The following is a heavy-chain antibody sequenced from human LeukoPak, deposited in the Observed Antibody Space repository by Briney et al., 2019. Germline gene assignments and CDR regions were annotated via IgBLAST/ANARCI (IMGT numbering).Heavy chain of an antibody. CDR2: ISGSGGST. J-gene: IGHJ4*02. Sequence: PGGSLRLSCAASGFTFSSYAMSWVRQAPGKGLEWVSGISGSGGSTYYADSVKGRFTISRDNSKNTLYLQMNSLRAEDTAVYYCAKGYCRGISCYSDYWGQGILVTVSS. D-gene: IGHD2-2*02. CDR1: GFTFSSYA. CDR3: AKGYCRGISCYSDY. V-gene: IGHV3-23*01.